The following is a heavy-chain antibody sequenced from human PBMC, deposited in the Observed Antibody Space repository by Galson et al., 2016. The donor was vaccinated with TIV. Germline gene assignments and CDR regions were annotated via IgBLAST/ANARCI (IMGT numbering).Heavy chain of an antibody. CDR2: VDPDNGET. V-gene: IGHV1-69-2*01. CDR1: GYIFTERF. D-gene: IGHD5-12*01. Sequence: VKVSCKVSGYIFTERFIHWVRQAPGERPEWVGRVDPDNGETLYAEKFQGRVTMAADTSGDTAFMELSNLRSEDTAFFYCTTGGGSSGSYYFYFWGLGTRVTVSS. CDR3: TTGGGSSGSYYFYF. J-gene: IGHJ4*01.